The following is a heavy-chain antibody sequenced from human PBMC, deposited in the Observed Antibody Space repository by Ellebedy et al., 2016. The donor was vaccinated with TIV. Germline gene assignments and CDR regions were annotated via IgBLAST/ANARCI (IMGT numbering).Heavy chain of an antibody. J-gene: IGHJ4*02. D-gene: IGHD3-9*01. CDR3: ARESVRYFDWDY. CDR1: GFTLSGYW. V-gene: IGHV3-74*01. Sequence: GESLKISCVASGFTLSGYWMHWVRQVPGKGLVWLARINTDGSRTSYADSVEGRFTISRDNAKKTLYLEMSGLRSDDTAVYYCARESVRYFDWDYWGQGTLVAV. CDR2: INTDGSRT.